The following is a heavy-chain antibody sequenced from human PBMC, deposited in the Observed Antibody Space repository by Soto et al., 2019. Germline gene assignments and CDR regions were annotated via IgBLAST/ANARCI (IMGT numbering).Heavy chain of an antibody. CDR2: IYYSGST. V-gene: IGHV4-59*01. CDR1: GGSISSYY. CDR3: ARGYVSGSYIWFDP. Sequence: SETLSLTCTVSGGSISSYYWSWIRQPPGKGLEWIGYIYYSGSTNYNPSLKSRVTISVDTSKNQFSLKLSSVTSADTAVYYCARGYVSGSYIWFDPWGQGTLVTVSS. J-gene: IGHJ5*02. D-gene: IGHD3-10*01.